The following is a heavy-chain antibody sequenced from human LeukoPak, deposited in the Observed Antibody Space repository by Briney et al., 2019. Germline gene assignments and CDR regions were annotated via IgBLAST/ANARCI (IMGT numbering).Heavy chain of an antibody. CDR1: GFTFSSYA. V-gene: IGHV3-30*04. CDR3: ARDRKGALNYGMDV. J-gene: IGHJ6*02. Sequence: GGSLRLSCAASGFTFSSYAMHWVRQAPGKGLEWVAVISYDGSNKYYADSVKGRFTISRDNSKNTLYLRMNSLRAEDTAVYYCARDRKGALNYGMDVWGQGPRSPSP. CDR2: ISYDGSNK.